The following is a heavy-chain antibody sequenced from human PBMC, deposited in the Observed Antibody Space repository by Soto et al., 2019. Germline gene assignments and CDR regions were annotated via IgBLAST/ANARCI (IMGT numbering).Heavy chain of an antibody. Sequence: QVQLIPSGAEVEKPGASVKVSCKASGYTFSRYGMHWVRQAPGQGLEWMGWINTANGNTGYSEKFQGRVTITRDTSATTVYMELHSLRSEDTATYYCARESTGLSFDHWGQGILVTVSS. CDR1: GYTFSRYG. J-gene: IGHJ4*02. CDR2: INTANGNT. CDR3: ARESTGLSFDH. D-gene: IGHD2-8*02. V-gene: IGHV1-3*04.